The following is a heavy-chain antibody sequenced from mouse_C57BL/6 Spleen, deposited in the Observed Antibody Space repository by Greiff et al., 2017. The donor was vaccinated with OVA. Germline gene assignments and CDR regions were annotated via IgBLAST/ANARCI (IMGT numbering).Heavy chain of an antibody. D-gene: IGHD3-2*02. CDR3: TRDSSGLGYFDY. CDR1: GYTFTDYE. Sequence: VQLQQSGAELVRPGASVTLSCKASGYTFTDYEMHWVKQTPVHGLEWIGAIDPETGGTAYNQKFKGKAILTADKSSSTAYMELRSLTSEDSAVYYCTRDSSGLGYFDYWGQGTTLTVSS. V-gene: IGHV1-15*01. J-gene: IGHJ2*01. CDR2: IDPETGGT.